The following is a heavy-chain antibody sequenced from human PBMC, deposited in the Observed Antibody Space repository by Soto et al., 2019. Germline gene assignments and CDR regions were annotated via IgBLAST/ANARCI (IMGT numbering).Heavy chain of an antibody. CDR1: GFTFSSYG. V-gene: IGHV3-30*18. D-gene: IGHD2-21*02. CDR3: AKEVPVVVTAMSNNWFDP. CDR2: ISYDGSNK. J-gene: IGHJ5*02. Sequence: QVQLVESGGGVVQPGRSLRLSCAASGFTFSSYGMHWVRQAPGKGLEWVAVISYDGSNKYYADSVKGRFTISRDNSKNTLYLQMNSLRAEDTAVYYCAKEVPVVVTAMSNNWFDPWGQGTLVTVSS.